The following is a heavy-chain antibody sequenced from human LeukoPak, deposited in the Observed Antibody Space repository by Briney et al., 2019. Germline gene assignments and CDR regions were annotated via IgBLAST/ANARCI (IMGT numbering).Heavy chain of an antibody. CDR3: ARDRPDYDILTGYYFYGMDV. D-gene: IGHD3-9*01. Sequence: GGSLRLSCAASGFTFSSYAMSWVRQAPGKGLEWVSAISGSGGSTYYADSVKGRFTISRDNSKNTLYLQMNSLRAEDTAVYYCARDRPDYDILTGYYFYGMDVWGQGTTVTVSS. CDR1: GFTFSSYA. CDR2: ISGSGGST. V-gene: IGHV3-23*01. J-gene: IGHJ6*02.